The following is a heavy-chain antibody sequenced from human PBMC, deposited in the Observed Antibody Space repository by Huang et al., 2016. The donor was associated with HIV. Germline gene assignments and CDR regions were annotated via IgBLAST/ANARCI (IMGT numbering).Heavy chain of an antibody. CDR2: IYHSVIT. CDR3: ARYRSRGGFGNYFGY. Sequence: QVQLQESGPGLVKPSQTLSLTCTVSGGSVSSDGYYWSWIRQPPGKGLEWIGYIYHSVITYYNPSLKSRVTMSIDTSKNQFSLHLSSVTAADTAVYYCARYRSRGGFGNYFGYWGQGTLVTVSS. V-gene: IGHV4-30-4*08. D-gene: IGHD3-10*01. CDR1: GGSVSSDGYY. J-gene: IGHJ4*02.